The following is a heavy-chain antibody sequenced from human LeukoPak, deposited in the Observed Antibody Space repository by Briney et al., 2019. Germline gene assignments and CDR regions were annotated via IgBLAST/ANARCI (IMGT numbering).Heavy chain of an antibody. CDR2: IYYSGST. V-gene: IGHV4-59*08. CDR3: ARTVGALYDAFNI. CDR1: GGSISTYY. D-gene: IGHD1-26*01. J-gene: IGHJ3*02. Sequence: PSETLSLTYTVSGGSISTYYWSWIRQPPGKGPEWIGYIYYSGSTNYNPSLKSRVTISVDTSKNQFSLKLSSVTAADTAVYYCARTVGALYDAFNIWGQGTMVTVSS.